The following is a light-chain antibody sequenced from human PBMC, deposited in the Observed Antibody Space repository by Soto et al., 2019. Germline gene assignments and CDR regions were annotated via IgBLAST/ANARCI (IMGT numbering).Light chain of an antibody. Sequence: DIQMTQSPSSLSASVGDRVTITCRASQSISSYLNWYQQKPGKAPKLLIYAASSLQSGVPSRFSGSGSGTDFTLTISSLQPEDSATYYCQQSYSTPLMYTFGQGTKLEIK. CDR2: AAS. V-gene: IGKV1-39*01. CDR1: QSISSY. J-gene: IGKJ2*01. CDR3: QQSYSTPLMYT.